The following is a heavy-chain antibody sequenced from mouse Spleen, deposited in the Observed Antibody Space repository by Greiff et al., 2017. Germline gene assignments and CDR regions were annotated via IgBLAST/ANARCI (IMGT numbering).Heavy chain of an antibody. D-gene: IGHD1-1*01. CDR1: GYTFTSYW. CDR3: ARSGYGSSLDY. V-gene: IGHV1-7*01. J-gene: IGHJ2*01. CDR2: INPSTGYT. Sequence: VQLQQSGAELAKPGASVKMSCKASGYTFTSYWMHWVKQRPGQGLEWIGYINPSTGYTEYNQKFKDKATLTADKSSSTAYMQLSSLTSEDSAVYYCARSGYGSSLDYWGQGTTLTVSS.